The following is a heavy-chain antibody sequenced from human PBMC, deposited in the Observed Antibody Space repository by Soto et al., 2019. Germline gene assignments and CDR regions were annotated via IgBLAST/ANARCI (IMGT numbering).Heavy chain of an antibody. V-gene: IGHV5-51*01. Sequence: PGESLKISCKGSGYSFTIYWIGWVRQMPGKGLEWMGIIYPGDSDTRYSPSFQGQVTISADKSISTAYLQWSSLKASDTAMYYCARHTVRDGYNIDYWGQGTLVTVSS. CDR2: IYPGDSDT. D-gene: IGHD5-12*01. CDR3: ARHTVRDGYNIDY. CDR1: GYSFTIYW. J-gene: IGHJ4*02.